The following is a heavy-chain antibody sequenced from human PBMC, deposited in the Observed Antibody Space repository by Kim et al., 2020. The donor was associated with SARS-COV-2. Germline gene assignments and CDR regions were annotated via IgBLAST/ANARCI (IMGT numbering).Heavy chain of an antibody. Sequence: SETLSLTCTVSGGSVSSGSYYWSWIRQPPGKGLEWIGYIYYSGSTNYNPSLKSRVTISVDTSKNQFSLKLSSVTAADTAVYYCARESPEYDILTGYYNSGAFDIWGQGTMVTVSS. J-gene: IGHJ3*02. CDR1: GGSVSSGSYY. V-gene: IGHV4-61*01. CDR2: IYYSGST. CDR3: ARESPEYDILTGYYNSGAFDI. D-gene: IGHD3-9*01.